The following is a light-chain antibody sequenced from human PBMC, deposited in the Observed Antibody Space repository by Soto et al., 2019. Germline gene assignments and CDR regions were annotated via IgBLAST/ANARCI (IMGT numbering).Light chain of an antibody. V-gene: IGKV3-15*01. CDR3: QHYNNWPLT. J-gene: IGKJ4*01. CDR1: QSLGSN. CDR2: GAS. Sequence: EIVMTQSPATLSVSPGERATLSCRASQSLGSNLAWYQQKRGQAPRLLLYGASTRATGIPARFSGSGSGTEFTLTISSLQSEDFAIYYCQHYNNWPLTFGGGTKVDIK.